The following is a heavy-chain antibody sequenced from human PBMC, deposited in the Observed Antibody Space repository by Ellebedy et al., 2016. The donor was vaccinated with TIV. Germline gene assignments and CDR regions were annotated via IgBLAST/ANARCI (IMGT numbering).Heavy chain of an antibody. CDR1: GFTFSSYG. V-gene: IGHV3-33*01. D-gene: IGHD4-23*01. CDR3: AREIIYGGYYFDY. CDR2: IWSDGTTK. J-gene: IGHJ4*02. Sequence: GESLKISXAASGFTFSSYGMHWVRQAPGKGLEWVAVIWSDGTTKYYSDSVKGRFTISRVNSKNTLYLQMNSLRAEDTAVYYCAREIIYGGYYFDYWGQGTLVTVSS.